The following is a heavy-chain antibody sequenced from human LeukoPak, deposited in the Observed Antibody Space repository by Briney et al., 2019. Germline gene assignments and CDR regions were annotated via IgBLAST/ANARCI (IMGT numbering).Heavy chain of an antibody. CDR3: ARGVGSSGSMYDY. Sequence: SETLSLTCAVYGGSFSGYYWSWIRQPPGKGLEWIGEINHSGSTNYNPSLKCRVTISVDTSKNQFSLKLSSVTAADTAVFYCARGVGSSGSMYDYWGQGTLVTVSS. J-gene: IGHJ4*02. CDR1: GGSFSGYY. CDR2: INHSGST. D-gene: IGHD3-22*01. V-gene: IGHV4-34*01.